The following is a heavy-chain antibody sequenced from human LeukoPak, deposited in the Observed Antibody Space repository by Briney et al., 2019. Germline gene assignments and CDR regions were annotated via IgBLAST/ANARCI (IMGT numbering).Heavy chain of an antibody. Sequence: ASVKVSCKASGGTFSSYAISWVRQAPGQGLEWMGGIIPIFGTANYAQKFQGGVTITTDESTSTAYMELSSLRSEDTAVYYCARGPRPCSGGSCHPRFDYWGQGTLVTVSS. CDR2: IIPIFGTA. J-gene: IGHJ4*02. CDR1: GGTFSSYA. V-gene: IGHV1-69*05. D-gene: IGHD2-15*01. CDR3: ARGPRPCSGGSCHPRFDY.